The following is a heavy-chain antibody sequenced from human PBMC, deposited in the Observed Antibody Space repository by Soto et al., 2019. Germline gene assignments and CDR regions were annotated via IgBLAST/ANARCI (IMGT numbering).Heavy chain of an antibody. Sequence: SETLSLTCAVYGGSFSGYYWSWIRQPPGKGLEWIGEINHSGSTNYNPSHKSRVTISVDTSKNQFSLKLSSVTAADTAVYYCARGRRGSLRGRRDYVLRYYFDYWGQGTLVTVSS. D-gene: IGHD4-17*01. CDR3: ARGRRGSLRGRRDYVLRYYFDY. CDR1: GGSFSGYY. J-gene: IGHJ4*02. V-gene: IGHV4-34*01. CDR2: INHSGST.